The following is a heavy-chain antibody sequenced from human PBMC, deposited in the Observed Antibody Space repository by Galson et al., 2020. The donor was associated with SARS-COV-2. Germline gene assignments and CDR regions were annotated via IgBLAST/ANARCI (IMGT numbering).Heavy chain of an antibody. J-gene: IGHJ4*02. Sequence: SETLSLTCSVSGGSINTGSYYWSWIWQPAGKGLEWIGRIWTSGGTNYNPSLKSRVTISADTSKNQFSLSLNSVTAADTAVYYCARESRWDLYFDSWGQGTLVTVSS. CDR3: ARESRWDLYFDS. CDR2: IWTSGGT. D-gene: IGHD1-26*01. CDR1: GGSINTGSYY. V-gene: IGHV4-61*02.